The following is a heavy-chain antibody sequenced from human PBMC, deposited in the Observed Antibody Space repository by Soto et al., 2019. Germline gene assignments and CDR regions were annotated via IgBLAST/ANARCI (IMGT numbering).Heavy chain of an antibody. J-gene: IGHJ5*02. Sequence: SETLSLTCTVSGGSISSYYWSWIRQPPGKGLEWIGYIYYSGSTNYNPSLKSRVTISVNTSKNQFSLKLSSVTAADTAVYYCARGYCSGGSCYSNWFDAWGQGTLVTVSS. CDR1: GGSISSYY. D-gene: IGHD2-15*01. CDR3: ARGYCSGGSCYSNWFDA. V-gene: IGHV4-59*01. CDR2: IYYSGST.